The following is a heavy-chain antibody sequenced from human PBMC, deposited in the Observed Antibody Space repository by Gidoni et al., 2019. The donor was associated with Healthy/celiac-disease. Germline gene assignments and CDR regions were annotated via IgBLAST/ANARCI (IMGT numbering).Heavy chain of an antibody. CDR2: IYCSGST. CDR3: ARAIGAYGSWYGMDV. V-gene: IGHV4-59*01. CDR1: GGSISSYY. Sequence: QVQLQESGPGLEKPSETLSLTCTVSGGSISSYYWSWIRQPPGKGLEWIGYIYCSGSTNYNPSLQRRVTISVDTSKNPFSLTLSSVTAADTAVYYCARAIGAYGSWYGMDVWGQGTTVTVSS. J-gene: IGHJ6*02. D-gene: IGHD3-10*01.